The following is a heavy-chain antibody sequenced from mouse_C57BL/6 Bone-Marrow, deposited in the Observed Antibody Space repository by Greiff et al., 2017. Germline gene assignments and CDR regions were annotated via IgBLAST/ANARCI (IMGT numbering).Heavy chain of an antibody. Sequence: VKLVESGAELARPGASVKLSCKASGYTFTSYGISWVKQRTGQGLEWIGEIYPRSGNTYYNEKFKGKATLTADKSSSTAYMELRSLTSEDSAVYFCATTTVPSFDYWGQGTTLTVSS. V-gene: IGHV1-81*01. CDR1: GYTFTSYG. J-gene: IGHJ2*01. CDR2: IYPRSGNT. D-gene: IGHD1-1*01. CDR3: ATTTVPSFDY.